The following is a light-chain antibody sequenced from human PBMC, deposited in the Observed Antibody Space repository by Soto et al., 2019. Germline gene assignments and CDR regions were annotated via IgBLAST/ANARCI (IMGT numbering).Light chain of an antibody. J-gene: IGLJ2*01. V-gene: IGLV2-14*01. CDR3: SSYTSTHAGL. Sequence: QSALTQPASVSGSPGQSITISCTGTSSDVGGYNYVSWYQQHPGTSPKLMIYDVSNRPSGVSNRFSGSKSGNTASLTISGLQAEDEADYYCSSYTSTHAGLFGGGTKLTVL. CDR1: SSDVGGYNY. CDR2: DVS.